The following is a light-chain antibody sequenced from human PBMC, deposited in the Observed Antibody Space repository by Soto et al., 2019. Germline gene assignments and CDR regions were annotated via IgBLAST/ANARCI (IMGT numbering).Light chain of an antibody. J-gene: IGKJ5*01. CDR1: QSVRSN. Sequence: EIVMTQSPATLSVSPGERATLSCRASQSVRSNLAWYQQKPGQAPRLLIYGASTRATGIPARFSGSGSGTEYTLTISSLQSEDLAVYYCKQYTNGTPITFGQRRRLETK. V-gene: IGKV3-15*01. CDR2: GAS. CDR3: KQYTNGTPIT.